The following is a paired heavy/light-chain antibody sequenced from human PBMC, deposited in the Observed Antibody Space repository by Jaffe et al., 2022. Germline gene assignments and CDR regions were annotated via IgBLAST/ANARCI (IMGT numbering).Light chain of an antibody. J-gene: IGKJ1*01. CDR2: GAS. CDR3: QQYNTWPLGT. Sequence: EIVMTQSPATLSVSPGERVTLSCRASQSVSSSLAWYRQKPGQAPRLLIYGASTRATGIPARFSGSGSGTEFTLTISSLQSEDFAVYYCQQYNTWPLGTFGQGTKVETK. CDR1: QSVSSS. V-gene: IGKV3-15*01.
Heavy chain of an antibody. Sequence: EVQLVQSGAEIKKPGESLKISCKGSGYSFSTYWIGWVRQMPGKGLEWMGIIYPGDSDTRYSPSFQGQVTISADKSISTAYLQWSSLKASDSAMYYCVRHEYSANNWGGEYWGQGTLVTVSS. V-gene: IGHV5-51*01. CDR1: GYSFSTYW. CDR2: IYPGDSDT. CDR3: VRHEYSANNWGGEY. J-gene: IGHJ4*02. D-gene: IGHD3-16*01.